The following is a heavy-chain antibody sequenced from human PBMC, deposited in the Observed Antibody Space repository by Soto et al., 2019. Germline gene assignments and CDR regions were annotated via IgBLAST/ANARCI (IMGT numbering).Heavy chain of an antibody. CDR2: ITYRGAT. J-gene: IGHJ4*02. Sequence: QVQLQESGPGLVNPSQTLSLTCTVSGGSINSGDSYWNWIRQQPGEGLQWIGYITYRGATYSIPSLKSRVTMSVDTSKNQFYLRLSSVSAADTAVYYCARDSGESLRFFDYWGQGAPVTVSS. CDR1: GGSINSGDSY. D-gene: IGHD3-10*01. V-gene: IGHV4-31*03. CDR3: ARDSGESLRFFDY.